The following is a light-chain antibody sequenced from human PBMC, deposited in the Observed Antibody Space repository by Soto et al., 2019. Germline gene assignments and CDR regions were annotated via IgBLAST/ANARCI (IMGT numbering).Light chain of an antibody. CDR1: QSIRSN. V-gene: IGKV3-15*01. CDR2: GAS. Sequence: RVMTQSQDTLSLSPGEGATLSCRVSQSIRSNLAWYQQRPGQAPRLLIYGASTRATGIPARFSGSGSGTEFTLTISSLQPDDFATYYCQQYNSYSRTFAQRTKVDIK. CDR3: QQYNSYSRT. J-gene: IGKJ1*01.